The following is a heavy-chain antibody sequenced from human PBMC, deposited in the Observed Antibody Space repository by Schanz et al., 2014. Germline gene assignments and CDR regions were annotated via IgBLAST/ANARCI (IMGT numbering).Heavy chain of an antibody. J-gene: IGHJ6*02. D-gene: IGHD3-3*01. CDR1: GFTFDNYA. CDR3: ARADFWTGYASLDYYYGMDV. CDR2: ISWNSGSV. V-gene: IGHV3-9*01. Sequence: EVQLVESGGGLVQPGRSLRLSCAASGFTFDNYAMHWVRQAPGKGLEWVSSISWNSGSVAYADSVKGRFTVSRDNAKNSLFLQMNSLRAEDPAVYYCARADFWTGYASLDYYYGMDVWGQGTTVTVSS.